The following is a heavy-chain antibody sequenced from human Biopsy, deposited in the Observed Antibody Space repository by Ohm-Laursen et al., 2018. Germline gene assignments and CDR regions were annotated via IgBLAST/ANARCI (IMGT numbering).Heavy chain of an antibody. CDR1: GGTFSNYG. CDR2: NIPILGTG. V-gene: IGHV1-69*06. Sequence: ASVKVSCKSPGGTFSNYGVNWVRQAPGQGLEWLGGNIPILGTGNYAQKFQDRVTVAAGTSTSTATMELRSLRSDDTAVYYCATKLTGYFHHWGQGTLVIVSS. J-gene: IGHJ1*01. CDR3: ATKLTGYFHH. D-gene: IGHD3-9*01.